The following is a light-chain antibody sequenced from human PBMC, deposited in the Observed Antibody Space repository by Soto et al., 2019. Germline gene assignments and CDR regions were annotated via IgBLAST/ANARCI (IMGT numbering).Light chain of an antibody. V-gene: IGKV1-39*01. J-gene: IGKJ2*01. CDR3: QQSYSTPYT. CDR2: AAS. Sequence: DIQMTQSPSSLSASVGDRVTITCRASQSISSYLNWYQQKPGKAPKLLIYAASSLKSGVPSRFSGSGSGTDFTFTISSLQPEDFATYYCQQSYSTPYTFGQGTKVDIK. CDR1: QSISSY.